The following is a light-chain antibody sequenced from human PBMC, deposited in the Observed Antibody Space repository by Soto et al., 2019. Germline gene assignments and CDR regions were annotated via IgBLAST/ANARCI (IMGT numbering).Light chain of an antibody. CDR2: YDD. Sequence: QSLLTQPPSVSEAPRQRVTISCSGSSSNVGNNAVNWNQQLPGKAPKLLIYYDDLLPSGVSDRFAGSKSGTSASLAISGLQSEDEADYYCAAWDDSLNGPVFGGGTQLTVL. CDR3: AAWDDSLNGPV. CDR1: SSNVGNNA. J-gene: IGLJ2*01. V-gene: IGLV1-36*01.